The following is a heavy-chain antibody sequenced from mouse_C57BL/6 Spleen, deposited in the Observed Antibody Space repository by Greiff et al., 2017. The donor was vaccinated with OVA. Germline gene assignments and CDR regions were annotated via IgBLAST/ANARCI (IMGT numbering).Heavy chain of an antibody. Sequence: VQLQQPGAELVMPGASVKLSCKASGYTFTSYWMHWVKQRPGQGLEWIGEIDPSDSYTNYNQKFKGKSTLTVDKSSSTAYMQLSSLTSEDSAVYYCARCLIYYGNYGYFDVWGTGTTVTVSS. CDR3: ARCLIYYGNYGYFDV. J-gene: IGHJ1*03. CDR1: GYTFTSYW. CDR2: IDPSDSYT. D-gene: IGHD2-1*01. V-gene: IGHV1-69*01.